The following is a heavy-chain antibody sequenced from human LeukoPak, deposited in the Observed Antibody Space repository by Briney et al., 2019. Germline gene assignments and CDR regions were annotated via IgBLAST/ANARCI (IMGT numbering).Heavy chain of an antibody. CDR1: GYTFTSYG. D-gene: IGHD6-13*01. CDR3: ARDLVVIAAAGEYYYGMDV. V-gene: IGHV1-18*01. Sequence: ASVKVSCKASGYTFTSYGISWVRQAPGQGLEWMGWISAYNGNTNYAQKLQGRVTMTTDTSTSTAYMELRSLRSDDTAVYYCARDLVVIAAAGEYYYGMDVWGQGTTVTVSS. J-gene: IGHJ6*02. CDR2: ISAYNGNT.